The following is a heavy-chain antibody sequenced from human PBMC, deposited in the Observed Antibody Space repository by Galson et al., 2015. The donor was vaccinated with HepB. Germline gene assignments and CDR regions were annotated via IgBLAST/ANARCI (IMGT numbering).Heavy chain of an antibody. Sequence: SVKVSCKASGYTFTSYAMHWVRQAPGQRLEWMGWINAGNGNTKYSQKFQGRVTITRDTSASTAYMELSSLRSEDTAVYYCATPERGANYAFDIWGQGTMVTVSS. V-gene: IGHV1-3*01. CDR1: GYTFTSYA. CDR2: INAGNGNT. CDR3: ATPERGANYAFDI. J-gene: IGHJ3*02. D-gene: IGHD1-26*01.